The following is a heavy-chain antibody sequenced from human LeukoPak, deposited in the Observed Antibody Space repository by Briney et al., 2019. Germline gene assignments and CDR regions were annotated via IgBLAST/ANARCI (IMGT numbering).Heavy chain of an antibody. D-gene: IGHD3-22*01. CDR3: SYYYDSSGYVDY. J-gene: IGHJ4*02. CDR2: IKSKADGGTI. Sequence: PGGSLGLSCAASGFTFSDAWMNWVRQAPGKGLEWVGRIKSKADGGTIDYAATVKGRFTISRDDSKNTVYMQMNSLKTEDTAVYYCSYYYDSSGYVDYWGQGTLVTVSS. V-gene: IGHV3-15*01. CDR1: GFTFSDAW.